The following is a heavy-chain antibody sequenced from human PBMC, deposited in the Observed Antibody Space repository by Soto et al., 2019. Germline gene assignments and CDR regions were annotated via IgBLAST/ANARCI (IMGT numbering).Heavy chain of an antibody. CDR1: GDSISSRSYY. J-gene: IGHJ4*02. Sequence: SSETLSLTFTVTGDSISSRSYYWGWIRQPPGKGLEWIGSIYYSGSTYNNPSLRSRVSMSIDTSKDQFSLKLKSVTAADTALYFCARQRTSVVTQAYFDVWGQGALVTVSS. D-gene: IGHD2-21*02. CDR2: IYYSGST. CDR3: ARQRTSVVTQAYFDV. V-gene: IGHV4-39*01.